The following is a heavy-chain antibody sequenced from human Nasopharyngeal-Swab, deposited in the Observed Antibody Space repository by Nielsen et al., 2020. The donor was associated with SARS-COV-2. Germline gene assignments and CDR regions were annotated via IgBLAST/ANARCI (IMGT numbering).Heavy chain of an antibody. CDR2: IWYDGSNK. CDR1: GFTFSSYG. J-gene: IGHJ6*02. CDR3: ARDEAVAQLSYYGMDV. D-gene: IGHD6-19*01. Sequence: GESLKISCAASGFTFSSYGMHWVRQAPGKGLEWVAVIWYDGSNKYYADSVKGRFTISRDNSKNTLYLQMNSLRAEDTAVYYCARDEAVAQLSYYGMDVWGQGTTVTASS. V-gene: IGHV3-33*01.